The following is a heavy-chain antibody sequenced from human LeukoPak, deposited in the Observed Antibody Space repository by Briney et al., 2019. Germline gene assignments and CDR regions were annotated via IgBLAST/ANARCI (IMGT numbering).Heavy chain of an antibody. D-gene: IGHD4-23*01. J-gene: IGHJ4*02. CDR3: ASPPYSNSNVAY. Sequence: PSETLSLTCTVSGGSISSSRYYWGWIRQPPGKGLEWIGSFYYSVNTYYNPSLKSRVTISVDTSKNQFSLKLTSVTAPDTAVYYCASPPYSNSNVAYWGQGILVTVSS. CDR2: FYYSVNT. V-gene: IGHV4-39*01. CDR1: GGSISSSRYY.